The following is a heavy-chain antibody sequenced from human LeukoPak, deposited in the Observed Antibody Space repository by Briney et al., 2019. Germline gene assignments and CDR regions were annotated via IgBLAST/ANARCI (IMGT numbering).Heavy chain of an antibody. CDR1: GGSISSGGYS. J-gene: IGHJ6*02. Sequence: SQTLSLTCAVSGGSISSGGYSWSWIRQPPGKGLEWIGYIYHSGSTYYNPSLKSRVTISVDGSKNQFSLKLSSVTAADTAGYYCARVNCSGGSCYSGYYYYGMDVWGQGTTVTVSS. CDR3: ARVNCSGGSCYSGYYYYGMDV. CDR2: IYHSGST. D-gene: IGHD2-15*01. V-gene: IGHV4-30-2*01.